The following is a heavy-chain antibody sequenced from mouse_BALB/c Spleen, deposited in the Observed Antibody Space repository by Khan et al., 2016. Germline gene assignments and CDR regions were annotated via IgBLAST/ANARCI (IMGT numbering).Heavy chain of an antibody. J-gene: IGHJ3*01. D-gene: IGHD2-12*01. V-gene: IGHV2-9*02. CDR2: IWAGGST. CDR3: AMYSVSDVWFAY. CDR1: GFSLTSYG. Sequence: QVQLKESGPGLVAPSQSLSITCTVSGFSLTSYGVHWVRQPPGKGLEWLGVIWAGGSTNYNSDLMSRLSISKDNYKSHVFSKMNSLQTDDSALYSCAMYSVSDVWFAYWGQGTLFTVSA.